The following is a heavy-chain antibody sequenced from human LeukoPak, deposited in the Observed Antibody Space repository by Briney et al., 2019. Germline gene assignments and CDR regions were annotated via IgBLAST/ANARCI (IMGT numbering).Heavy chain of an antibody. Sequence: SETLSLTCTVSGGSISSYYWSWIRQPPGKGLEWIGYIYYSGSTYYNPSLKSRVAISVDTSKNQFSLKLISVTAADTAMYYCAREDGSSCFDNWGQGTLVTVPS. CDR3: AREDGSSCFDN. CDR2: IYYSGST. CDR1: GGSISSYY. D-gene: IGHD6-13*01. J-gene: IGHJ4*02. V-gene: IGHV4-59*12.